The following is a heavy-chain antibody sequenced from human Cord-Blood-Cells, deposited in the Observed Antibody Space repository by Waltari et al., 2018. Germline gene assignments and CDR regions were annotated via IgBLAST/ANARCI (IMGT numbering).Heavy chain of an antibody. CDR3: ARGLNCSGGSCYSYNWFDP. V-gene: IGHV1-69*01. CDR2: SIPIFGTA. D-gene: IGHD2-15*01. Sequence: QVQLVQSGAEVKKPGSSVKVSCKASGGTFSSYAISWVRQAPGQGLEWMGGSIPIFGTANYAQKFQGRVTITADESTSTAYMELSSLRSEDTAVYYCARGLNCSGGSCYSYNWFDPWGQGTLVTVSS. CDR1: GGTFSSYA. J-gene: IGHJ5*02.